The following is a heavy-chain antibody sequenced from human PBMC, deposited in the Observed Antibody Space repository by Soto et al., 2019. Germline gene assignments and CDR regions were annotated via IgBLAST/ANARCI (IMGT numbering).Heavy chain of an antibody. CDR2: MNPNSGNT. J-gene: IGHJ4*02. Sequence: GASVKVSCKASGYTCTIYDINWVVQSTLQWLEWMGCMNPNSGNTGYAQKFQGRVTMTRNTSISTAYMELSSLRSEDTAVYYCARVGVGCSSTSCSLDYWGQGTLVTVSS. D-gene: IGHD2-2*01. CDR3: ARVGVGCSSTSCSLDY. CDR1: GYTCTIYD. V-gene: IGHV1-8*01.